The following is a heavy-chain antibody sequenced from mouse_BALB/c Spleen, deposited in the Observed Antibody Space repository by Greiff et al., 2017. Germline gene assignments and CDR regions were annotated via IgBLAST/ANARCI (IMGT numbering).Heavy chain of an antibody. D-gene: IGHD1-1*01. CDR3: ARNGGYYGSSYYFDY. CDR1: EFTFGSYA. Sequence: EVMLVESGGGLVKPGGSLKLSCAASEFTFGSYAMFWVRQTPEKRLEWVASISSGGSTYYPDSVKGRFTISRDNARNILYLQMSSLRSEDTAMYYCARNGGYYGSSYYFDYWGQGTTLTVSS. V-gene: IGHV5-6-5*01. CDR2: ISSGGST. J-gene: IGHJ2*01.